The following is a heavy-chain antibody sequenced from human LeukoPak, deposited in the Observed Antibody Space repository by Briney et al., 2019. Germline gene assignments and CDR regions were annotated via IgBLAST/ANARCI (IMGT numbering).Heavy chain of an antibody. D-gene: IGHD5-24*01. V-gene: IGHV1-58*01. CDR1: GFNLSSSA. CDR3: AASTPDGYNYAHAFDI. CDR2: IVVGSGNT. Sequence: SVRVSCKASGFNLSSSALQWVRQARGQRLERRGWIVVGSGNTNYAQKIQERVTITRDMSTSTAYMELSGLSSEDTAVYYCAASTPDGYNYAHAFDIGGQGTMVTVSS. J-gene: IGHJ3*02.